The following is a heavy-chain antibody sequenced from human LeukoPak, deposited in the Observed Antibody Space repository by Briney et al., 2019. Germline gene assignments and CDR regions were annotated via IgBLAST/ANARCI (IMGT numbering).Heavy chain of an antibody. V-gene: IGHV3-9*01. Sequence: GGSLRLSCAATGFSFKDYGMHWIRQPPGKGLEWVSAINWNGGGTDYADSVKGRFSISRDNAKNSLYLQLSSLRPEDTALYYCAKHLTATNTYIFFGLDVWGQGTSVTVSS. J-gene: IGHJ6*02. CDR1: GFSFKDYG. CDR3: AKHLTATNTYIFFGLDV. CDR2: INWNGGGT. D-gene: IGHD1-26*01.